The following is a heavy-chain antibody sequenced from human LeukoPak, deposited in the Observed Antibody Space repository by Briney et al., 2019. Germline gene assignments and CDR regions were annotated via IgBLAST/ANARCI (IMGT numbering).Heavy chain of an antibody. J-gene: IGHJ5*02. CDR3: ARDVTYHGGDWFDP. Sequence: EPGGSLRLSCAASEFTFSSYSTSWVRQAPGKGLEWVSYISSTATSIYYADSVKGRFTVSRDNAKNSLYLQMNSLRAEDTAVYYCARDVTYHGGDWFDPWGQGTLVTVSS. V-gene: IGHV3-48*04. CDR2: ISSTATSI. CDR1: EFTFSSYS. D-gene: IGHD4-23*01.